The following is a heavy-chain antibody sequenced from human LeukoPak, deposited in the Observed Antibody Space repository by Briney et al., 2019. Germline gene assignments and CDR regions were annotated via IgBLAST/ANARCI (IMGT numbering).Heavy chain of an antibody. CDR3: ARDATVASSPNWFDP. CDR1: GFRFSSYS. CDR2: IARGSSTR. Sequence: GGSLRLSCAASGFRFSSYSMHWVRQAPGKGLDWVSSIARGSSTRYYADSVKGRFTISRDDGKTSLYLHMNSLRVDDTAVYFCARDATVASSPNWFDPWGQGTLVTVSS. D-gene: IGHD6-19*01. V-gene: IGHV3-48*01. J-gene: IGHJ5*02.